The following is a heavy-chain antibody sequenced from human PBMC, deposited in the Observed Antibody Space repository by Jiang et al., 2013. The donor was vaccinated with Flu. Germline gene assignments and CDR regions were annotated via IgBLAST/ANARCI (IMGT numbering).Heavy chain of an antibody. V-gene: IGHV6-1*01. D-gene: IGHD1-26*01. Sequence: QTLSLTCAISGDSVSSNSAAWNWIRQSPSRGLEWLGRTYYRSKWYNDYAVSVKSRITINPDTSKNQFSLQLNSVTPEDTAVYYCARAAPGWEGVGATFFDYWGQGTLVTVSS. CDR3: ARAAPGWEGVGATFFDY. CDR2: TYYRSKWYN. CDR1: GDSVSSNSAA. J-gene: IGHJ4*02.